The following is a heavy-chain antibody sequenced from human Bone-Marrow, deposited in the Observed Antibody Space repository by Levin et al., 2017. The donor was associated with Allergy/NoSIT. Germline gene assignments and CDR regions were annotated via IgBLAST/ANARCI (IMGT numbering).Heavy chain of an antibody. Sequence: PSQTLSLTCTVSGDSLTSPYWSWIRQSPGKGLEWIGFIYYGGRTNYNPSLKSRVRISVDTSKNQFSLRLATVTAADTAVYYCAKVDSSSWNPPEYYFDCWGQGALVAVSS. J-gene: IGHJ4*02. CDR3: AKVDSSSWNPPEYYFDC. V-gene: IGHV4-59*11. CDR1: GDSLTSPY. D-gene: IGHD6-13*01. CDR2: IYYGGRT.